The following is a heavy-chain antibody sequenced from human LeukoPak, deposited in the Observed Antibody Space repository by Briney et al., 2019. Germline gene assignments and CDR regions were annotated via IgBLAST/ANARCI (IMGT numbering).Heavy chain of an antibody. V-gene: IGHV4-39*07. Sequence: SETLSLTCTVSGGSISSSSYYWGWIRQPPGKGLEWIGSIYYSGSTYYNPSLKSRVTISVDTSKNQFSLKLSSVTAADTAVYYCARSLSAAGTYGAFDIWGQGTMVTVSS. CDR2: IYYSGST. D-gene: IGHD6-13*01. CDR1: GGSISSSSYY. J-gene: IGHJ3*02. CDR3: ARSLSAAGTYGAFDI.